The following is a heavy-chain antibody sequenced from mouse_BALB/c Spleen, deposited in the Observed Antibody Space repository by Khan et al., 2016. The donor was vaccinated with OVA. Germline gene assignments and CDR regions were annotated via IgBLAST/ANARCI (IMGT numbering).Heavy chain of an antibody. Sequence: EVQLQESGPGLVKPSQSLSLTCTVTGYSITSDYAWNWIRQFPGNKLEWMGYIRYSGSTSYNPSLKSRISITRATSKNQFFLQLNSVTTEDTATYYCARSITANWGQGTTLTGSS. CDR2: IRYSGST. V-gene: IGHV3-2*02. D-gene: IGHD1-2*01. CDR3: ARSITAN. J-gene: IGHJ2*01. CDR1: GYSITSDYA.